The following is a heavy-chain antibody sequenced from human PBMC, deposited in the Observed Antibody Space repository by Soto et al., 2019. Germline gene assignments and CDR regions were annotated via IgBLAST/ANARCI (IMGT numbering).Heavy chain of an antibody. Sequence: EVQLVESGGGLVQPGGSLRLSCAASGFTFRSYSMNWVRQAPGKGLECVSYISSSSSTIYYADSVKGRFTISRDNAKNSLYLQMNSLRDEDTAVYYCARRVTMVRGAIDYWGQGTMVTVSS. J-gene: IGHJ4*02. D-gene: IGHD3-10*01. CDR3: ARRVTMVRGAIDY. V-gene: IGHV3-48*02. CDR1: GFTFRSYS. CDR2: ISSSSSTI.